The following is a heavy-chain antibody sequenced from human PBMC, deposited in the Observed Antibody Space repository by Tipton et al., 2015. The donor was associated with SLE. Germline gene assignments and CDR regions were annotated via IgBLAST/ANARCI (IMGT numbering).Heavy chain of an antibody. Sequence: SLRLSCVASGFTPSSNGMHWVRQAPGKGLEWVAFIRNDGSDKYYADSVKGRFTISRDSSKNTLYLQMNSLRAEDTATYYCAKTEEFDDFYLDYWGQGTLVTVSS. V-gene: IGHV3-30*02. D-gene: IGHD1-14*01. J-gene: IGHJ4*02. CDR3: AKTEEFDDFYLDY. CDR2: IRNDGSDK. CDR1: GFTPSSNG.